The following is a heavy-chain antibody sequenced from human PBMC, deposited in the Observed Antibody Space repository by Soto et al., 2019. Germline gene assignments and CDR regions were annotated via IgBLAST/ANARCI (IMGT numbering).Heavy chain of an antibody. CDR3: ARLREGYNLSPFDY. CDR1: GYSFTSYL. Sequence: PGESLKISFKGSGYSFTSYLIGWVRQMPVKGLEWMGIIYPGDSDTRYSPSFQGQVTISADKSISTAYLQWSSLKASDTAMYYCARLREGYNLSPFDYWGQRTLVTVSP. CDR2: IYPGDSDT. V-gene: IGHV5-51*01. D-gene: IGHD5-12*01. J-gene: IGHJ4*02.